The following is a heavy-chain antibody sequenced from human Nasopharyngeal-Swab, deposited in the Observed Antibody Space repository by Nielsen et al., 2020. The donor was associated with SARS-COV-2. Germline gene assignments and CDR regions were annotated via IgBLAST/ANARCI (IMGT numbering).Heavy chain of an antibody. V-gene: IGHV1-2*02. J-gene: IGHJ6*02. CDR3: ARDLKGSSWYYYYYGMDV. Sequence: ASVNVSCKASGYTFTGYYMHWVRQAPGQGLEWMGWINPNSGGTNYAQKFQGRVTMTRDTSISTAYMELSRLRSDDTAVYYCARDLKGSSWYYYYYGMDVWGQGTTVTVSS. CDR2: INPNSGGT. D-gene: IGHD6-13*01. CDR1: GYTFTGYY.